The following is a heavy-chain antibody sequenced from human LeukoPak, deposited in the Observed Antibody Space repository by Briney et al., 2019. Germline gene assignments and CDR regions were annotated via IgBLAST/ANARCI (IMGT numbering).Heavy chain of an antibody. Sequence: SETLSLTCAVYGGSFSGYYWSWIRQPPGKGLEWIGEINHSGSTNYNPSLKSRVTISVDTSKNQFSLKLSSVTAADTAVYYCASYSSGQMEDYWGQGTLVTVSS. CDR3: ASYSSGQMEDY. V-gene: IGHV4-34*01. J-gene: IGHJ4*02. CDR1: GGSFSGYY. CDR2: INHSGST. D-gene: IGHD6-19*01.